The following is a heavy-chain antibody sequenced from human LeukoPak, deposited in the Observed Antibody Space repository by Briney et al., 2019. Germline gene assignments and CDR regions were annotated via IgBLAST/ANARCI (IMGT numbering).Heavy chain of an antibody. J-gene: IGHJ5*02. CDR2: IYYSGST. CDR1: GGSISRYY. Sequence: SETLSLTCTVSGGSISRYYWSWIRQPPGKGLERIGYIYYSGSTNYNPSLKSRVTISVGTSKNQFSLKLSSVTAADTAVYYCAREEIRSWFDPWGRGTLVTVSS. D-gene: IGHD5-24*01. V-gene: IGHV4-59*01. CDR3: AREEIRSWFDP.